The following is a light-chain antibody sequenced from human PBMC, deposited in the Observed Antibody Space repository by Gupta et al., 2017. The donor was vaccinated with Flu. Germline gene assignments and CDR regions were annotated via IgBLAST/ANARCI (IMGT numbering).Light chain of an antibody. CDR1: SRDVGAYNR. V-gene: IGLV2-18*02. CDR3: SSYTRSSTVV. J-gene: IGLJ2*01. CDR2: EVS. Sequence: QSALTQPPSVSGSPGQPVTISCTGTSRDVGAYNRVSWYQQPPGTAPKLMIYEVSNRPSGVPDRFSGCKSGNTASLTISGLQAEYEADYYCSSYTRSSTVVFGGGTKLTVL.